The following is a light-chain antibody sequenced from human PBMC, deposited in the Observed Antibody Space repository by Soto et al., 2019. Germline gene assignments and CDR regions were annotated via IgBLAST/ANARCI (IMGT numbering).Light chain of an antibody. Sequence: QSVLTQAPXXXXXXGQSVTISCSGSDSNIGSNTVNWYQQLPGMAPKLLIYANFQRSSGVPDRFSASKSGTSASLAISGLQSEDEAHYYCAVWDDGLSGWVFGGGTKLTVL. J-gene: IGLJ2*01. CDR1: DSNIGSNT. CDR3: AVWDDGLSGWV. CDR2: ANF. V-gene: IGLV1-44*01.